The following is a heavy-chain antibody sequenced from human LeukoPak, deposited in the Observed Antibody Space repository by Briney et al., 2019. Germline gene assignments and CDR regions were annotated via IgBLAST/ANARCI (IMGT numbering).Heavy chain of an antibody. CDR1: GFTFSSYA. V-gene: IGHV3-64D*06. J-gene: IGHJ4*02. D-gene: IGHD2-15*01. CDR2: ISSNGGST. CDR3: RVVAATADYFDY. Sequence: GGSLRLSCSASGFTFSSYAMHWVRQAPGKGLEYVLAISSNGGSTYYADSVKGRFTISRDNSKNTLYLQMSSLRAEDTAVYYCRVVAATADYFDYWGQGTLVTVSS.